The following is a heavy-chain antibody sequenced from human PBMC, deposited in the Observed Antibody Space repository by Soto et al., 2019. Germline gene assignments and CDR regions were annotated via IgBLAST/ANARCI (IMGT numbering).Heavy chain of an antibody. J-gene: IGHJ5*02. V-gene: IGHV1-18*01. CDR1: GYTFTSYG. Sequence: ASVKVSCKASGYTFTSYGISWVRQAPGQGLEWMGWISAYNGNTNYAQKLQGRVTMTTDTSTSTAYMELGSLRSDDKAVYYCARLVPTYIAAAGTPWFDPWGQGTLVTVSS. CDR3: ARLVPTYIAAAGTPWFDP. CDR2: ISAYNGNT. D-gene: IGHD6-13*01.